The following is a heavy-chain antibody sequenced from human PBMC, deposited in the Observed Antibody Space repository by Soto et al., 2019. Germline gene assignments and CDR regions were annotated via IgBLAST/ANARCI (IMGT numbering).Heavy chain of an antibody. Sequence: PGGSLRLSCAASGFTFSSYSMNWVRQAPGKGLEWVSSISSSSSYIYYADSVKGRFTISRDNAKNSLYLQMNSLRAEDTAVYYCARDAYDYIWGSYPRGFDPWGQGTLVTVSS. V-gene: IGHV3-21*01. CDR2: ISSSSSYI. D-gene: IGHD3-16*01. CDR1: GFTFSSYS. J-gene: IGHJ5*02. CDR3: ARDAYDYIWGSYPRGFDP.